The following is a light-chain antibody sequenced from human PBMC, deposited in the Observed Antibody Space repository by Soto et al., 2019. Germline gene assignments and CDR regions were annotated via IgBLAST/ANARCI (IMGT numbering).Light chain of an antibody. CDR2: KAS. V-gene: IGKV1-5*03. J-gene: IGKJ1*01. Sequence: DILMTQSPSTLSASVGDRVTITCWASQSISDLLAWYQQKPGKAPKLLIYKASSLKSGVPSRFSGSGSATEFTLTISSLQPDDFASYYCQHYNGYWTFGQGTKVEIK. CDR1: QSISDL. CDR3: QHYNGYWT.